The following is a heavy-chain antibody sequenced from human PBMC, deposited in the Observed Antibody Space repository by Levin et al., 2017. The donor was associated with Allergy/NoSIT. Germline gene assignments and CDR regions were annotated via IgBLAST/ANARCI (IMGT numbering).Heavy chain of an antibody. CDR3: AGPYSSGWTAEGYYYYYGMDV. CDR2: ISGSGGST. V-gene: IGHV3-23*01. CDR1: GFTFSSYA. D-gene: IGHD6-19*01. Sequence: GESLKISCAASGFTFSSYAMSWVRQAPGKGLEWVSAISGSGGSTYYADSVKGRFTISRDNSKNTLYLQMNSLRAEDTAVYYCAGPYSSGWTAEGYYYYYGMDVWGQGTTVTVSS. J-gene: IGHJ6*02.